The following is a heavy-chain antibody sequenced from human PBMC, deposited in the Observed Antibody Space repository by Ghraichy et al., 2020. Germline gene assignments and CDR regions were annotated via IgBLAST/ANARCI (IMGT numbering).Heavy chain of an antibody. D-gene: IGHD3-22*01. CDR1: GFTFSGSA. CDR2: IRSKANSYAT. CDR3: TRRHYDSSGYYHDY. J-gene: IGHJ4*02. V-gene: IGHV3-73*01. Sequence: GGSLRLSCAASGFTFSGSAMHWVRQASGKGLEWVGRIRSKANSYATAYAASVKGRFTISRDDSKNTAYLQMNSLKTEDTAVYYCTRRHYDSSGYYHDYWGQGTLVTVSS.